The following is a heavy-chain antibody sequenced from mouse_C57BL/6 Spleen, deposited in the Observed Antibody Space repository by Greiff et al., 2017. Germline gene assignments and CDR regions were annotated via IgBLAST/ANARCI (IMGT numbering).Heavy chain of an antibody. V-gene: IGHV1-69*01. CDR2: IDPSDSYT. CDR3: ARSYYDYDGRFAY. Sequence: VQLQQPGAELVMPGASVKLSCKASGYTFTSYWMHWVKQRPGQGFEWIGEIDPSDSYTNYNQKFKGKSTLTVDKSSSTAYMQLSSLTSEDSAVYYCARSYYDYDGRFAYWGQGTLVTVSA. D-gene: IGHD2-4*01. CDR1: GYTFTSYW. J-gene: IGHJ3*01.